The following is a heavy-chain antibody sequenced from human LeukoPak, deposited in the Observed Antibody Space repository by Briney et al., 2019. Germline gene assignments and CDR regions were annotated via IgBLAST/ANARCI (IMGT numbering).Heavy chain of an antibody. D-gene: IGHD2-2*01. CDR3: ARPLCSTSCH. CDR1: GGSFSGYY. CDR2: INHSGST. V-gene: IGHV4-34*01. J-gene: IGHJ4*02. Sequence: SETLSLTCAVYGGSFSGYYWSWIRQPPGKGLEWIGEINHSGSTNYNPSLKSRVTISVDTSKNQFSLKLSSVTAADTAVYYCARPLCSTSCHWGQGTLVTVSS.